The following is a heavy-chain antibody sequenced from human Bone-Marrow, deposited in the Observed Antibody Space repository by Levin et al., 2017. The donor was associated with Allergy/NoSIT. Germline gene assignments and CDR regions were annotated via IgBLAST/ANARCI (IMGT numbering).Heavy chain of an antibody. J-gene: IGHJ5*02. CDR1: GFTFSSFG. CDR2: ISHDGGKQ. V-gene: IGHV3-30*03. CDR3: TTVRAVPDVNNWFGA. D-gene: IGHD6-19*01. Sequence: GGSLRLSCAATGFTFSSFGIHWVRQAPGKGLEWVAVISHDGGKQYYADSVKGRFTISRDNSKNTVSLQMNSLRTDDTAGGYCTTVRAVPDVNNWFGAGGQGTLVTVSS.